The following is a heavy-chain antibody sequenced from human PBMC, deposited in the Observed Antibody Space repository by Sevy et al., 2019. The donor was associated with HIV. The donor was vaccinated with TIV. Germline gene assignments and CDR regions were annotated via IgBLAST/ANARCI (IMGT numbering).Heavy chain of an antibody. J-gene: IGHJ5*02. CDR1: GFTFGSYS. CDR3: AGLGVLIDP. D-gene: IGHD6-6*01. Sequence: GGSLRLSCAASGFTFGSYSMNWVRQAPGKGLEWVSYISSSSSTIYYADSVKGRFAISRDNAKNSLYLQMNSLGAEDTAVYYCAGLGVLIDPWGQGTLVTVSS. CDR2: ISSSSSTI. V-gene: IGHV3-48*01.